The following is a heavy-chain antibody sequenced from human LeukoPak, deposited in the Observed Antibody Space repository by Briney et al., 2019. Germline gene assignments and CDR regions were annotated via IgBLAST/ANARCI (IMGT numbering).Heavy chain of an antibody. CDR3: ARERSRIAAVFDY. CDR1: GYTFTSYY. D-gene: IGHD6-13*01. Sequence: ASVKVSYKASGYTFTSYYMHWVRQAPGQGLGWMGIINPSGGSTSYAQKFQGRVTMTRDMSTSTVYMELSSLRSEDTAVYYCARERSRIAAVFDYWGQGTLVTVSS. V-gene: IGHV1-46*01. CDR2: INPSGGST. J-gene: IGHJ4*02.